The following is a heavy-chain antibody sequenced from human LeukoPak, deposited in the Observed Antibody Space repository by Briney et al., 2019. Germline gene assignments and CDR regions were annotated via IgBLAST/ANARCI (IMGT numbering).Heavy chain of an antibody. CDR2: INPNSGGT. V-gene: IGHV1-2*02. J-gene: IGHJ5*02. Sequence: GASVKVSCKASGYTFTVYYMHWVRQAPGQGLEWMGWINPNSGGTNYAQKFQGRVTITRDTSISTAYMELSRLRSDDTAVYYCARVMSSGWYFGFDPWGQGTLVTVSS. CDR1: GYTFTVYY. CDR3: ARVMSSGWYFGFDP. D-gene: IGHD6-19*01.